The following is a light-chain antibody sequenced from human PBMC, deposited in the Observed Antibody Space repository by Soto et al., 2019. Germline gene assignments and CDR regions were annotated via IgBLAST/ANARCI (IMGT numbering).Light chain of an antibody. V-gene: IGKV3-20*01. CDR3: LQYAGPSRT. Sequence: KQSPGTLSLYTGERATLSCRASQSVSCNFLAWCQQKPGQAPRLLIYGASNRATGIPDRFSGSGSVTEFTLTFIRRVRYDLAVCYSLQYAGPSRTFGQGTIVDI. CDR1: QSVSCNF. CDR2: GAS. J-gene: IGKJ1*01.